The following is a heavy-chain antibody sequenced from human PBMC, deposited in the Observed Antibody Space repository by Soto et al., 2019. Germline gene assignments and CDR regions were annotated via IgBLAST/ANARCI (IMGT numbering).Heavy chain of an antibody. CDR2: ISPTGEQR. CDR1: RFTFRNYG. Sequence: GGSLRLSCSASRFTFRNYGMSWVRQGPGKGLEWVSGISPTGEQRFYVDSVKGRFFISRDNSQNTLSLEMSNLRADDTAVYYCAKRYGSGSYRDFNSYYGMDIWGQGTSVTVSS. J-gene: IGHJ6*02. CDR3: AKRYGSGSYRDFNSYYGMDI. D-gene: IGHD3-10*01. V-gene: IGHV3-23*01.